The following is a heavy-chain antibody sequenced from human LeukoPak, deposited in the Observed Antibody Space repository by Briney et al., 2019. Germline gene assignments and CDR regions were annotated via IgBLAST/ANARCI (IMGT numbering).Heavy chain of an antibody. Sequence: PSETLSLTCTVSGGSISSYYWSWIRQPPGKGLEWIGYIYYSGSTNYNPSLKSRVTISVDTSKNQFSLKLSSVTAADTAVYYCARVYSGTYYYYYMDVWGKGPTVTVSS. D-gene: IGHD1-26*01. J-gene: IGHJ6*03. CDR1: GGSISSYY. V-gene: IGHV4-59*01. CDR2: IYYSGST. CDR3: ARVYSGTYYYYYMDV.